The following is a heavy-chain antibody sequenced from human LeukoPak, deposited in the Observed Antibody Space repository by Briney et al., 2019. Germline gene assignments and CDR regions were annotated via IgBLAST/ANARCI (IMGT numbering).Heavy chain of an antibody. J-gene: IGHJ5*02. Sequence: WIRQPPGKGLEWIGSIYYSGSTYYNPSLKSRVTISVDTSKNQFSLKLSSVTAADTAVYYCARIHSSGWYRLGGPDWFDPWGQGTLVTVSS. CDR2: IYYSGST. D-gene: IGHD6-19*01. CDR3: ARIHSSGWYRLGGPDWFDP. V-gene: IGHV4-39*07.